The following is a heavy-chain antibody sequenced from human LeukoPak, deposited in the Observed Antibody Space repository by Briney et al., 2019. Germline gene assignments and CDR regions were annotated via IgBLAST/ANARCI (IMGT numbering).Heavy chain of an antibody. CDR1: GGTFSSYA. Sequence: SAKVSCKASGGTFSSYAISWVRQAPGQGVVWLGGIIPLFGTANYAQKFQGRVTITADESTSPAYMELSSLSSEDTAVYYCARDLTTGTTGGRYWGRGTLVSVSS. D-gene: IGHD1-1*01. J-gene: IGHJ4*02. V-gene: IGHV1-69*13. CDR2: IIPLFGTA. CDR3: ARDLTTGTTGGRY.